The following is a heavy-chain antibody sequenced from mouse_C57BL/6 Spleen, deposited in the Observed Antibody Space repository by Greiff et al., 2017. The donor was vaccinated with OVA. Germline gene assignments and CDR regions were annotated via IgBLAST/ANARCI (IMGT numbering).Heavy chain of an antibody. CDR1: GYTFTDYY. CDR3: AREGLRFKDYCSMDY. CDR2: IYPGSGNT. V-gene: IGHV1-76*01. Sequence: QVQLKESGAELVRPGASVKLSCKASGYTFTDYYINWVKQRPGQGLEWIARIYPGSGNTYYNEKFKGKATLTAEKSSSTAYMQLSSLTSEDSAVYFCAREGLRFKDYCSMDYWGQGTSVTVSS. J-gene: IGHJ4*01.